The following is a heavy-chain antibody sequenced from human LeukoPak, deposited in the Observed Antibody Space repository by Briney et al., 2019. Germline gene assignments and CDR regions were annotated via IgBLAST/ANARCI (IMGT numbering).Heavy chain of an antibody. J-gene: IGHJ4*02. CDR1: GYTLTELS. CDR3: ATVGLQVTIFGVVIPPDQYYFDY. CDR2: LDPEDGET. Sequence: ASVKVSCKVSGYTLTELSMHWVRQAPGKGLEWMGGLDPEDGETIYAQKFQGRVTMTEDTSTDTAYMELSSLRSEDTAVYYCATVGLQVTIFGVVIPPDQYYFDYWGQGTLVTVSS. D-gene: IGHD3-3*01. V-gene: IGHV1-24*01.